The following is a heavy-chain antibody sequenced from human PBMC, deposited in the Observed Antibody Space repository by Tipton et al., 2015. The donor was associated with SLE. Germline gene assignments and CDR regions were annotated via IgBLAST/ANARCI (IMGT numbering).Heavy chain of an antibody. CDR1: GFSFSNYW. J-gene: IGHJ4*02. D-gene: IGHD2-21*02. V-gene: IGHV3-7*01. CDR2: MNPDGSEK. Sequence: QLVQSGGGLVKPGGSLRLSCAASGFSFSNYWMSWVRQAPGKGLEWVANMNPDGSEKYYVDSVRGRFTISRDNGKKTVYLQMNSLRVGDTAVYYCARDPHCGDDCPQSDWGQGTLVTVSS. CDR3: ARDPHCGDDCPQSD.